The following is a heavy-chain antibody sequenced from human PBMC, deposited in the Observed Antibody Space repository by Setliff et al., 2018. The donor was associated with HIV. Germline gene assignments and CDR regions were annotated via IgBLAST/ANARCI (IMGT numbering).Heavy chain of an antibody. CDR3: ARNSKNWNYPVEYYDYYMDV. J-gene: IGHJ6*03. V-gene: IGHV4-31*03. CDR1: GGSIRSGGYY. CDR2: IHYSGST. Sequence: SETLSLTCTVTGGSIRSGGYYWSWIRQHPGKGLEWIGYIHYSGSTYFNPSLKSRVTRSLDTSKNQFSLKVSSMTAADTAVYYCARNSKNWNYPVEYYDYYMDVWGTGTTVTVSS. D-gene: IGHD1-7*01.